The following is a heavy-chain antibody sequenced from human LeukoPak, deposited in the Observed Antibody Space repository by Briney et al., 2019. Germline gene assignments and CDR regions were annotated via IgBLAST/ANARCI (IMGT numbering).Heavy chain of an antibody. D-gene: IGHD1-7*01. CDR3: ARAYNWNYVWFDP. V-gene: IGHV4-34*01. J-gene: IGHJ5*02. CDR2: INHSGST. CDR1: GGSFGGYY. Sequence: SETLSLTCAVYGGSFGGYYWSWIRQPPGKGLEWIGEINHSGSTNYNPSLKSRVTISVDTSKNQFSLKLSSVTAADTAVYYCARAYNWNYVWFDPWGQGTLVTVSS.